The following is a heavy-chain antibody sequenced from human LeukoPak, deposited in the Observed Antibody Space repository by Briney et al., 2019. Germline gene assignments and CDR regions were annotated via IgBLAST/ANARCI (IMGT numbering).Heavy chain of an antibody. CDR1: GGSISSYY. D-gene: IGHD2-2*01. V-gene: IGHV4-59*12. CDR3: AREIPYCSSTSCYGGAFDI. J-gene: IGHJ3*02. Sequence: SETLSLTCTVSGGSISSYYWSWIRQPPGKGLEWIGYIYYSGSTNYNPSLKSRVTISVDTSKNQFSLKLSSVTAADTAVYYRAREIPYCSSTSCYGGAFDIWGQGTMVTVSS. CDR2: IYYSGST.